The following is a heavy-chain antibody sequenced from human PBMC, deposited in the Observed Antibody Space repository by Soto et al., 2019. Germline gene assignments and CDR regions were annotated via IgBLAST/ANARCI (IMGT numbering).Heavy chain of an antibody. CDR3: ARLPYYYDSSGDAFDI. CDR1: GYSFTSYW. CDR2: IDPSDSYT. J-gene: IGHJ3*02. D-gene: IGHD3-22*01. V-gene: IGHV5-10-1*01. Sequence: GESLKISCKGSGYSFTSYWISWVRQVPGKGLEWMGRIDPSDSYTNYSPSFQGHVTISADKSISTAYLQWSSLKASDTAMYYCARLPYYYDSSGDAFDIWGQGTMVTVSS.